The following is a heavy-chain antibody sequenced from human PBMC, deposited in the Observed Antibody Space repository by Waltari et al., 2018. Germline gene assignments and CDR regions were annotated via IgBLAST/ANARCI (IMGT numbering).Heavy chain of an antibody. D-gene: IGHD1-7*01. CDR1: GGSFSGYY. V-gene: IGHV4-34*01. J-gene: IGHJ4*02. CDR2: INHSGST. CDR3: ATQEITGTTVEDY. Sequence: QVQLQQWGAGLLKPSETLSLTCAVYGGSFSGYYWSWIRQPPGKGLEWIGEINHSGSTNSIPALKSRVTISVNTSMNQFSRKLSAVTAADTAVYYCATQEITGTTVEDYWGQGTLVTVSS.